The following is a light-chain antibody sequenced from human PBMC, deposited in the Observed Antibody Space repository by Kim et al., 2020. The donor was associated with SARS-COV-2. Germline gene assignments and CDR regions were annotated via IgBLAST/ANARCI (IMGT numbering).Light chain of an antibody. J-gene: IGKJ1*01. V-gene: IGKV3-20*01. CDR1: QSVSSSY. CDR3: QQYGSSPRT. Sequence: DIVLTQSPGTLSLSPGERATLSCRASQSVSSSYFAWYQQKPGQAPRLLIYGTSSRATGIPDRFSGSGSGTDFTLTISRLEPEDFAMYYRQQYGSSPRTFGQGTKVDIK. CDR2: GTS.